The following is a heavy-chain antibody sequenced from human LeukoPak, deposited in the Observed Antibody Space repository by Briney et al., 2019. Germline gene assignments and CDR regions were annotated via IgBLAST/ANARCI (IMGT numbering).Heavy chain of an antibody. CDR3: ARSFYDILTGYFSVAGY. Sequence: GASVKVSCKASGYTFTGYYIHWVRQAPGQGLEWMGWINPNSGGTIYAQKFQGRVTMTRDTSIITAYMELSRLRSDDTAVYYCARSFYDILTGYFSVAGYWGQGTLVSVSS. J-gene: IGHJ4*02. V-gene: IGHV1-2*02. D-gene: IGHD3-9*01. CDR1: GYTFTGYY. CDR2: INPNSGGT.